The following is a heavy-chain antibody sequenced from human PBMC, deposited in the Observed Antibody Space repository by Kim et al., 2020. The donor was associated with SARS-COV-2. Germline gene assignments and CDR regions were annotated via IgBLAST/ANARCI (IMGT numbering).Heavy chain of an antibody. D-gene: IGHD2-15*01. Sequence: ASVKVSCKVSGYTLTELSMHWVRQAPGKGLEWMGGFDPEDGETIYAQKFQGRVTMTEDTSTDTAYMELSSLRSEDTAVYYCATDFVVGYATPYYYGMDVWGQGTTVTVSS. CDR1: GYTLTELS. CDR2: FDPEDGET. J-gene: IGHJ6*02. CDR3: ATDFVVGYATPYYYGMDV. V-gene: IGHV1-24*01.